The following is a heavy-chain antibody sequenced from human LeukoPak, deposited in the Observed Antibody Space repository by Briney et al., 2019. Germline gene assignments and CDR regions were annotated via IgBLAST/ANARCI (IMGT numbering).Heavy chain of an antibody. V-gene: IGHV4-30-4*01. CDR3: ASVVRYYYDSSGYYRDY. Sequence: SQTLSLTCTVSGGSISSGDYYRSWIRQPPGKGLVWIGYIYYSGSTYYNPSLKSRVTISVDTSKNQFSLKLSSVTAADTAVYYCASVVRYYYDSSGYYRDYWGQGTLVTVSS. CDR1: GGSISSGDYY. D-gene: IGHD3-22*01. J-gene: IGHJ4*02. CDR2: IYYSGST.